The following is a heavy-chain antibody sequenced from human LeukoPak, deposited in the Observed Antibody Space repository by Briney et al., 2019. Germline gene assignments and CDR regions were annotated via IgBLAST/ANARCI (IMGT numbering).Heavy chain of an antibody. J-gene: IGHJ5*02. V-gene: IGHV1-2*02. CDR1: GYTFTGYY. CDR3: ARGVVLRYFDWLLSGWFDP. D-gene: IGHD3-9*01. CDR2: INPNSGGT. Sequence: ASVKVSCKASGYTFTGYYMHWVRQAPGQGLEWMGWINPNSGGTNYAQKFQGRVTMTRDTSISTAYMELSRLRSDDTAVYYCARGVVLRYFDWLLSGWFDPWGKGTLVTVSS.